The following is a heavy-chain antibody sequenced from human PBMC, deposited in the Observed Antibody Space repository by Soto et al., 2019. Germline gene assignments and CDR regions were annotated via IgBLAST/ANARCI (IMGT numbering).Heavy chain of an antibody. CDR2: VRNKANSYTT. Sequence: EVQLVESGGGLVQPGGSLRLSCAASGFTFSDHYMDWVRQAPGKGLEWVGRVRNKANSYTTEYAASVKGRFTISRDDSKNSLYLQMTSLKTEDTALYYCCRTRGYSQGWDFDYWGQGTLVTVSS. V-gene: IGHV3-72*01. CDR1: GFTFSDHY. J-gene: IGHJ4*02. D-gene: IGHD5-12*01. CDR3: CRTRGYSQGWDFDY.